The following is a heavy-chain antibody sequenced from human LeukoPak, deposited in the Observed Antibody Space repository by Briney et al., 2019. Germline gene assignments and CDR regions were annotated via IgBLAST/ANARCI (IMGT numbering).Heavy chain of an antibody. CDR2: IYYSGSN. J-gene: IGHJ4*02. V-gene: IGHV4-39*01. CDR1: GGSISSNIDY. Sequence: SETLSLTCTVSGGSISSNIDYWDWIRPPPGKGLEWIGSIYYSGSNYYNPSLKSRVTISVDTSKNQFSLKLSSVTAADTAVYYCARLTPAAGNFDYWGQGTLVIVSS. D-gene: IGHD1-14*01. CDR3: ARLTPAAGNFDY.